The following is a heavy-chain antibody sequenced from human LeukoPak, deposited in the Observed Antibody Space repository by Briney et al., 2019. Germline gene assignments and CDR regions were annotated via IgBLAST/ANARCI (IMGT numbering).Heavy chain of an antibody. CDR2: IKKDGSEK. V-gene: IGHV3-7*01. CDR1: GFTFKSYW. J-gene: IGHJ4*02. CDR3: ARSLWPEDY. Sequence: GSLRLSCAASGFTFKSYWMSWVRQAPGKGLEWVANIKKDGSEKNYVDSVKGRFTISRDNAKTSLYLQMNSLRAEDTAVYYCARSLWPEDYWGQGTLVTVSS. D-gene: IGHD5-18*01.